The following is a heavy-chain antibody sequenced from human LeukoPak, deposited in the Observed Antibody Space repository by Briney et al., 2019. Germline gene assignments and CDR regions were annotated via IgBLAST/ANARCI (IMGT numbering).Heavy chain of an antibody. V-gene: IGHV4-4*07. CDR2: INASGTT. CDR3: ARGLSTAYDYNWFDP. J-gene: IGHJ5*02. CDR1: GDSISDFY. D-gene: IGHD5-12*01. Sequence: SSETLSLTCTVSGDSISDFYFSWVRQPAGKGLEWIGRINASGTTRFNPSFKSRVTMSVDTSKNQVSLKLTSVTAADTAVYFCARGLSTAYDYNWFDPWGQGTLVTVSS.